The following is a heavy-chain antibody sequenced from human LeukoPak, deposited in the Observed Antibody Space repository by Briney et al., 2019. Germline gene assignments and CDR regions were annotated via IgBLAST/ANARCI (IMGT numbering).Heavy chain of an antibody. J-gene: IGHJ4*02. CDR3: ASFYYYDSSGYIFDY. D-gene: IGHD3-22*01. Sequence: SETLSLTCTVSGGSISSSSYYWGWIRQPPGKGLEWIGSIYYSGSTYYNLSLKSRVTISVDTSKNQFSLKLSSVTAADTAVYYCASFYYYDSSGYIFDYWGQGTLVTVSS. V-gene: IGHV4-39*01. CDR2: IYYSGST. CDR1: GGSISSSSYY.